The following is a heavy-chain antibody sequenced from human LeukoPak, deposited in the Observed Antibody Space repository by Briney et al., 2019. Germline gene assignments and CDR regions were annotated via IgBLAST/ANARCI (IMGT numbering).Heavy chain of an antibody. CDR3: AKETPTYYYDSSGSPFSYYYMDV. D-gene: IGHD3-22*01. CDR1: GFTFSSYS. CDR2: ISSSSSYI. J-gene: IGHJ6*03. V-gene: IGHV3-21*01. Sequence: GGSLRLSCAASGFTFSSYSMNWVRQAPGKGLEWVSSISSSSSYIYYADSVKGRFTISRDNAKNSLYLQMNSLRAEDTAVYYCAKETPTYYYDSSGSPFSYYYMDVWGKGTTVTISS.